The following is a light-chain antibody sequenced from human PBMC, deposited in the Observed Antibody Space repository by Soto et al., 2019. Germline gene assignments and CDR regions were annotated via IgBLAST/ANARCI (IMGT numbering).Light chain of an antibody. CDR1: QSVSSSY. Sequence: EIELTQSPGTLSLSPGERATLSCRASQSVSSSYLAWYQQKPGQAPRRFIYGASSRATGIPDRFSGSGSGTDFTLTISRLEPEDFAVYYCQQYGSSRTWTFXQGT. CDR3: QQYGSSRTWT. J-gene: IGKJ1*01. V-gene: IGKV3-20*01. CDR2: GAS.